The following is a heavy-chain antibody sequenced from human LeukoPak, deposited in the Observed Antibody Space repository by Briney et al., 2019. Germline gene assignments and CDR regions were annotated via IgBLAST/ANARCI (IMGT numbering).Heavy chain of an antibody. J-gene: IGHJ4*02. V-gene: IGHV4-34*01. CDR1: GGSFSGYS. D-gene: IGHD3-10*01. CDR3: ARGESYYYASGSSLPLGY. CDR2: INRSGTT. Sequence: SETLSLTCAVYGGSFSGYSCTWIRQPPGKGLEWIGEINRSGTTNYNPSLKSRVTISVDTSKNQFSLKLTSVTAADTAVYCCARGESYYYASGSSLPLGYWGQGTLVTVSS.